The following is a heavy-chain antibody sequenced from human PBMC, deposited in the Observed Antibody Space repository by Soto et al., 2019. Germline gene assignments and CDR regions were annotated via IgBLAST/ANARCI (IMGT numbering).Heavy chain of an antibody. CDR1: GFTFSSYA. J-gene: IGHJ6*02. V-gene: IGHV3-30-3*01. CDR2: ISDDGSNK. Sequence: QVQLVESGGGVVQPGRSLRLSCAASGFTFSSYAMHWVRQAPGKGLEWVAVISDDGSNKYYADSVKGRFTISRDNSKNTLYLQMNSLRAEDTAVYYCARGSSWPIYYYYYGMDVWGQGTTVTVSS. CDR3: ARGSSWPIYYYYYGMDV. D-gene: IGHD6-13*01.